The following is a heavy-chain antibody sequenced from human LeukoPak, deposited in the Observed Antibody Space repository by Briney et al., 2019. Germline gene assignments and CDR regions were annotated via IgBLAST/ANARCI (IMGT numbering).Heavy chain of an antibody. CDR2: INPSGGST. D-gene: IGHD4-23*01. CDR3: ARATWYGGNPSGAFDI. Sequence: GSSVKVSCKASGYTFTNYYLHWVRQAPGQGLEWMGIINPSGGSTSYAQKFQDRVTMTRDTSTSTVYMELNSLRSEDTAVYYCARATWYGGNPSGAFDIWGQGTMVTVSS. V-gene: IGHV1-46*01. CDR1: GYTFTNYY. J-gene: IGHJ3*02.